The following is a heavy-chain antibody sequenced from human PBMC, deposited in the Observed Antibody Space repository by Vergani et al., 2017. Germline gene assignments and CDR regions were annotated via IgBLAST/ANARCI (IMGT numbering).Heavy chain of an antibody. CDR1: GFTFSSYA. CDR2: ISGSGGST. CDR3: ARSNFHVDTAFDI. Sequence: EVQLLESGGGLVQPGGSLRLSCAASGFTFSSYAMSWVRQAPGKGLEWVSAISGSGGSTYYADSVKGRFTISRDNSKNTLYLQMNSLRAEDTAVYYCARSNFHVDTAFDIWGQGTMVTVSS. V-gene: IGHV3-23*01. J-gene: IGHJ3*02. D-gene: IGHD5-18*01.